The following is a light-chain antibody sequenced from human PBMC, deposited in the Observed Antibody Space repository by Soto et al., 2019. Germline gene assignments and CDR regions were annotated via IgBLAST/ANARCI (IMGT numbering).Light chain of an antibody. CDR1: QGLVYSYGNTC. J-gene: IGKJ5*01. CDR2: KVS. V-gene: IGKV2-30*01. CDR3: MQGTHRPST. Sequence: DVVMTQSPLSLPVTLGQPTSISCRSSQGLVYSYGNTCLNGFQQRPGQSPRRLIYKVSNRDSGVRDRVSGSGTGTDFALKISRVEAEDVGVYYYMQGTHRPSTFGQGTRLEIK.